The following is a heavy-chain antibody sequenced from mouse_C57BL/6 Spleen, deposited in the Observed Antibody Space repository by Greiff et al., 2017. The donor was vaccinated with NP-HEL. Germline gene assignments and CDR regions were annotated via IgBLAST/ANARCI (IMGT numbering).Heavy chain of an antibody. CDR2: INPGSGGT. Sequence: QVHVKQSGAELVRPGTSVKVSCKASGYAFTNYLIEWVKQRPGQGLEWIGVINPGSGGTNYNEKFKGKATLTADKSSSTAYMQLSSLTSEDSAVYFCARGSITSYYFDYWGQGTTLTVSS. J-gene: IGHJ2*01. CDR3: ARGSITSYYFDY. D-gene: IGHD1-2*01. CDR1: GYAFTNYL. V-gene: IGHV1-54*01.